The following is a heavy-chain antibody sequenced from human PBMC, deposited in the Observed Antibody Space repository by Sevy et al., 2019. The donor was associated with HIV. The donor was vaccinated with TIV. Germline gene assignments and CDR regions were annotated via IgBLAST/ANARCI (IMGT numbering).Heavy chain of an antibody. D-gene: IGHD2-21*01. V-gene: IGHV4-4*02. J-gene: IGHJ4*02. Sequence: SETLSLTCTVSGDSIISSHWWSWFRQTPGKGLEWIGDMYHRGTTNYSPSLKNRVIISVATSKNQVSLKLTSVTAADTAVYYCAAAAGTDILGYYFGSWGQGTPVTVSS. CDR3: AAAAGTDILGYYFGS. CDR1: GDSIISSHW. CDR2: MYHRGTT.